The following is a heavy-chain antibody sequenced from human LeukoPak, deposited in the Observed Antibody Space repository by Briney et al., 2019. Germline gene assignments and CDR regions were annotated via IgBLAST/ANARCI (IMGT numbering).Heavy chain of an antibody. CDR2: ISSSSSYI. CDR3: ARAGRYCSSTSCYFLDY. CDR1: GFTFSIYS. Sequence: GGSLRLSCAASGFTFSIYSMNWVRQAPGKGLEWVSSISSSSSYIYYADSVKGRFTISRDNAKNSLYLQMNSLRAEDTAVYYCARAGRYCSSTSCYFLDYWGQGTLVTVSS. J-gene: IGHJ4*02. D-gene: IGHD2-2*01. V-gene: IGHV3-21*01.